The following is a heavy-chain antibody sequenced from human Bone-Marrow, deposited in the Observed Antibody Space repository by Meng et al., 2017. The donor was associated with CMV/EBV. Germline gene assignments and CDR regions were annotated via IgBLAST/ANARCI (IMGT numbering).Heavy chain of an antibody. Sequence: GGSLRLSCAASGFTFSAYAMNWVRQAPGKGLEWVSTISGSGGATYFADSVKGRFTISRDNSKSTLYLQMNSLRAEDTAVYYCAKDVKGRSPDAFDIWGQGKLVNFSS. CDR2: ISGSGGAT. CDR1: GFTFSAYA. CDR3: AKDVKGRSPDAFDI. J-gene: IGHJ3*02. V-gene: IGHV3-23*01.